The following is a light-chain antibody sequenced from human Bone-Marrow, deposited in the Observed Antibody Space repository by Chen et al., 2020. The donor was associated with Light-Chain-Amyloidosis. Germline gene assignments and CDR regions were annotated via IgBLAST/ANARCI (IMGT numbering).Light chain of an antibody. Sequence: SYELTQPPSVSVSPGQTARITCSGDDLPTKYAYWYQQKPGQAPVLVIHRDTERPSGISDRFSGSSSGTTATLTIRGVQAEDEADYHCQSADSSGTYEVIFGGGTKLAVL. CDR2: RDT. J-gene: IGLJ2*01. CDR1: DLPTKY. V-gene: IGLV3-25*03. CDR3: QSADSSGTYEVI.